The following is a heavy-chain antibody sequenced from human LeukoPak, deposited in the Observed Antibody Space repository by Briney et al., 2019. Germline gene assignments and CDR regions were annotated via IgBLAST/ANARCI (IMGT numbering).Heavy chain of an antibody. D-gene: IGHD3-3*01. V-gene: IGHV1-3*01. Sequence: ASVKVSCKASGYTFSRYAIHWVRQAPGQRLEWMGYINAGNGNTKYSQNFQGRVTITRDTSATTAYLELSSLRSEDTAVYYCARDQRREYYDFWSGYYTYLRNGGYFQHWGQGTLVTVSS. J-gene: IGHJ1*01. CDR3: ARDQRREYYDFWSGYYTYLRNGGYFQH. CDR2: INAGNGNT. CDR1: GYTFSRYA.